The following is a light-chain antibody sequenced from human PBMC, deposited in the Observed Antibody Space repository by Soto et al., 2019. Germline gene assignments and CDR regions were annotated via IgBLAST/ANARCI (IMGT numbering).Light chain of an antibody. V-gene: IGLV2-14*03. CDR1: SSDVGGYDY. CDR3: SSSTSTITVV. CDR2: DVS. J-gene: IGLJ3*02. Sequence: QSVLTQPASVSGSPGQSITISCTGTSSDVGGYDYVSWYQQYPGKAPKLMIYDVSNRPSGVSNRFSGSKSGNTASLTISGLQAEDEADYYCSSSTSTITVVFGGGTKLTVL.